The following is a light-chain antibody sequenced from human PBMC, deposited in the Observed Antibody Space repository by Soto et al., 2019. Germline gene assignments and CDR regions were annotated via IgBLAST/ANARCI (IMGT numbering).Light chain of an antibody. CDR1: QSVLYSSNNQNY. J-gene: IGKJ1*01. CDR3: QQYYSTPAT. CDR2: WAS. V-gene: IGKV4-1*01. Sequence: DIVMTQSPDSLAVSLGERATINCKSSQSVLYSSNNQNYLAWYQQKPGQSPKLLIYWASTRESGVPDRFSGSGSGTDFTLTISSLQAEDVAVYSCQQYYSTPATFGQGTKVEIK.